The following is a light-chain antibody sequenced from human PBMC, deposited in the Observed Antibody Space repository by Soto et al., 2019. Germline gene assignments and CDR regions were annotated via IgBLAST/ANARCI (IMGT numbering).Light chain of an antibody. CDR1: QSVSSN. Sequence: EIVMTQSPATLSVSPGERVTLSCRASQSVSSNLAWYQQKPGQAPRLLIYGASTRATGIPARFSGSGSGTKFTLTISSLQSEDFAVYYCQQYNNWPPWTFGQGTKVEIK. V-gene: IGKV3-15*01. CDR3: QQYNNWPPWT. CDR2: GAS. J-gene: IGKJ1*01.